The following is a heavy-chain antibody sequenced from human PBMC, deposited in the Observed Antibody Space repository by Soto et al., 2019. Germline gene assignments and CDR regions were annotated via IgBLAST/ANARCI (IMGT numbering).Heavy chain of an antibody. Sequence: QVPLVQSAAEVKKPGASVRVSCKVSGHALSEVSIQWVRQVPGSGLEWLGGFDPEVCETTYAQKFQGRVPVTENTSTDTAYMALSSLRCEETAVYYCATDAGESYSLNYNYMDVWGKG. V-gene: IGHV1-24*01. J-gene: IGHJ6*03. CDR1: GHALSEVS. D-gene: IGHD3-16*01. CDR3: ATDAGESYSLNYNYMDV. CDR2: FDPEVCET.